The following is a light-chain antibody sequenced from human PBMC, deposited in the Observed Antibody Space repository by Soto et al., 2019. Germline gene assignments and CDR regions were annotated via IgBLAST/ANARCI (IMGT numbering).Light chain of an antibody. CDR2: DVS. Sequence: QSVLTQPASVSGSPGQSIAISCTGTSSDVGGYNYVSWYQQHPGKAPKLMVYDVSNRPSGVSNRFSGSKSGNTASLTISGLQAVDEADYYCSSYTSSSTYVFGTGTQLTVL. CDR3: SSYTSSSTYV. J-gene: IGLJ1*01. V-gene: IGLV2-14*01. CDR1: SSDVGGYNY.